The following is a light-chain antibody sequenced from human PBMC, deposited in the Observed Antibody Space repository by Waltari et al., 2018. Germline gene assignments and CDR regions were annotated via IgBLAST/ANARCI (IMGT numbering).Light chain of an antibody. V-gene: IGKV3-15*01. CDR3: QQYDNGPLT. CDR1: QRISRSY. Sequence: ETVLTQSPATLSVSPGERATLSCRASQRISRSYFSWYQQKPGQAPRLLISGISTRATGIPARFSGSGSGTEFTLTISSLQSEDFAVYYCQQYDNGPLTFGGGTKVEIK. CDR2: GIS. J-gene: IGKJ4*01.